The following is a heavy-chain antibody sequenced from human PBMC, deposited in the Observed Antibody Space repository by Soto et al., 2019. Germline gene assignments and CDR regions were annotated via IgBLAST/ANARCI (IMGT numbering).Heavy chain of an antibody. CDR1: GFPFSRFA. CDR3: VKDGAVTFSGWFFDY. V-gene: IGHV3-64D*06. J-gene: IGHJ4*02. Sequence: GGSLRLSCSASGFPFSRFAIHWVRQAPGKGLVYVSGISFNGGDTYHADSVKGRFSISRDNSKNTVYLQMSSLRAEDTAVYYCVKDGAVTFSGWFFDYWGQGTPVTVSS. CDR2: ISFNGGDT. D-gene: IGHD4-4*01.